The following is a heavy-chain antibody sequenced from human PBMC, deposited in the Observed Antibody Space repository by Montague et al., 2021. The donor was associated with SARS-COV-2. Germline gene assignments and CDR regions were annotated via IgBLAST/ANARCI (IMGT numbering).Heavy chain of an antibody. D-gene: IGHD3-3*01. V-gene: IGHV4-34*01. J-gene: IGHJ5*02. Sequence: SETLSLTCAVYGGSLSGYYWAWIRQTPGKGLEWIGEINHSGKTNYNPPPKGGLPISGDTSKKQFSLKLSSVTTADAAVYYCARGADYDFWSGYLRYKWFDPWGLGTPVTVSS. CDR2: INHSGKT. CDR3: ARGADYDFWSGYLRYKWFDP. CDR1: GGSLSGYY.